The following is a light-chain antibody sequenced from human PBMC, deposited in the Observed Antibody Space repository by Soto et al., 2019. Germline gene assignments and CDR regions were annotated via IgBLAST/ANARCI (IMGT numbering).Light chain of an antibody. CDR2: GAS. CDR3: QQYGSSRFT. J-gene: IGKJ3*01. Sequence: EIVLTQSPGTLSLSPGERATLSCRASQSVSSSYLAWYQQKPGQAPRLHIYGASSRATGVPDRFSGSGSGTDFTLTISRLEPEDFAVYYCQQYGSSRFTFGPGTKVDIK. V-gene: IGKV3-20*01. CDR1: QSVSSSY.